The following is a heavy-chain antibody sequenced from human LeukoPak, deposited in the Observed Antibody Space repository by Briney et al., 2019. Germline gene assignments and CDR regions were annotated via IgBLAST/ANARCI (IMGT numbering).Heavy chain of an antibody. V-gene: IGHV3-23*01. CDR3: AKDQGGSSSWYSKFDY. D-gene: IGHD6-13*01. Sequence: RGSLRLSCAAPGFTFSSYAMSSVRQAPGKGLEWVSPISGSGGSTYYADSVKGRFTISRDNSKNTLYLQMNSLRAEDTAVYYCAKDQGGSSSWYSKFDYWGQGTLVTVSS. CDR2: ISGSGGST. CDR1: GFTFSSYA. J-gene: IGHJ4*02.